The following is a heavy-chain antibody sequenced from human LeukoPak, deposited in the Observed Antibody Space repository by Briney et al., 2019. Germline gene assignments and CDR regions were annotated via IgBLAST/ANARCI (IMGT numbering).Heavy chain of an antibody. Sequence: SQTLSLTCTVSGGSITSGGYYWSWIRQHPGKGLEWMGYIYDSDTYYNPSLKSRLIISVDTSKNHFSLNLSSVTAADTAVYYCARYGGDSPGTFTIWGQGTMVTVSS. CDR1: GGSITSGGYY. D-gene: IGHD4-23*01. V-gene: IGHV4-31*03. CDR2: IYDSDT. CDR3: ARYGGDSPGTFTI. J-gene: IGHJ3*02.